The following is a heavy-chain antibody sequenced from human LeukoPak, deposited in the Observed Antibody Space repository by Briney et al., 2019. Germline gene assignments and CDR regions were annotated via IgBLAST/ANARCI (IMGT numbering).Heavy chain of an antibody. D-gene: IGHD3-10*01. Sequence: SETLSLTCTVSGGAISSYYWSWIRQPPRKGLEWIGDIYYSGSTNYNPSLKSRVTISVDTSKNQFSLKLSSLTAAGTGVYYCVGGGGETYYYGSGSFDYWGQGTLVTVSS. CDR1: GGAISSYY. V-gene: IGHV4-59*01. CDR2: IYYSGST. CDR3: VGGGGETYYYGSGSFDY. J-gene: IGHJ4*02.